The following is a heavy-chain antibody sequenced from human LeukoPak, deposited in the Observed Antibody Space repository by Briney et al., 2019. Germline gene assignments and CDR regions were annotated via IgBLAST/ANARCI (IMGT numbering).Heavy chain of an antibody. V-gene: IGHV3-30*18. D-gene: IGHD2-2*01. CDR2: ISYDGSNK. J-gene: IGHJ4*02. CDR1: GFTFSSYG. CDR3: AKVIRRLSSTSCYAFDY. Sequence: GGSLRLSCAASGFTFSSYGMHWFRQAPGKGLEWVAVISYDGSNKYYADSVKGRFTISRDNSKNTLYLQMNSLRAEDTAVYYCAKVIRRLSSTSCYAFDYWGQGTLVTVSS.